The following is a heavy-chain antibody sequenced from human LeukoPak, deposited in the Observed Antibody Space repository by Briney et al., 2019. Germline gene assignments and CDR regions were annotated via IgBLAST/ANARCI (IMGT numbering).Heavy chain of an antibody. CDR2: ITRSNYI. J-gene: IGHJ4*02. D-gene: IGHD3-10*01. CDR3: AKLDYYGNY. Sequence: GGSLRLSCAASGFTFSSYSMNWVRQAPGKGLEWVSSITRSNYIYYADSVKGRFTISRDNSKNALYLQMNSLRAEDTAVYYCAKLDYYGNYWGQGTLVTVSS. V-gene: IGHV3-21*04. CDR1: GFTFSSYS.